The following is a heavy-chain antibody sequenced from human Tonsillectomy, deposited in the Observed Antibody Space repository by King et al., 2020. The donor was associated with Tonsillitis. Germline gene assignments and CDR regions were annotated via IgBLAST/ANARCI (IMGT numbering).Heavy chain of an antibody. CDR2: ISYDGSNK. CDR1: GFTFSSYA. J-gene: IGHJ3*02. D-gene: IGHD3-16*01. CDR3: AREHYAEAGGAFDI. Sequence: VQLVESGGGVVQPGRSLRLSCAASGFTFSSYAMHWVRQAPGKGLEWVAVISYDGSNKYYADSVKGRFTISRDNSKNTLYLQMNSLRAEDTAVYYCAREHYAEAGGAFDIWGQGTMVTVSS. V-gene: IGHV3-30-3*01.